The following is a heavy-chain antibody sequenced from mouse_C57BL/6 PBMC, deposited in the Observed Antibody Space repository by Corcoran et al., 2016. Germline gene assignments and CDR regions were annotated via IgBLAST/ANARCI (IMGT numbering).Heavy chain of an antibody. CDR1: GYTFTDYY. CDR2: INPNNGGT. J-gene: IGHJ2*01. V-gene: IGHV1-26*01. CDR3: ARGGVFDY. Sequence: EVQLQQSGPELVKPGASVKISCKASGYTFTDYYMNWVKQSHGKSLEWIGDINPNNGGTSYNQKFKGKATLTVDKSSSTAYMELRSLTSEESAVYYGARGGVFDYWGQGTTLTVSS.